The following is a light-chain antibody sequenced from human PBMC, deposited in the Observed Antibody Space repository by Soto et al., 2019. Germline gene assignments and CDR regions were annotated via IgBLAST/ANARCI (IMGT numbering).Light chain of an antibody. Sequence: QSVLTQPASVSGSPGQSITISCTGTSSDVGAYDFVSWYQQHPDKAPKLMIYEVSNRPSGVSNRFSGSKSVNTATLTISGLQAEDEADYYCSSYTISSTRVFGTGTKLTVL. J-gene: IGLJ1*01. CDR2: EVS. CDR3: SSYTISSTRV. V-gene: IGLV2-14*03. CDR1: SSDVGAYDF.